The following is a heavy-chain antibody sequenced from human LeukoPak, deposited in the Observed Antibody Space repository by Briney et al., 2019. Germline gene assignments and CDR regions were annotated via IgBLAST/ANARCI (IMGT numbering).Heavy chain of an antibody. Sequence: ASVKVSCKASGYTFTSYYMHWVRQAPGQGLEWMGIINPSGGSTSYAQKFQGRVTMTRDTSTSTVYMELSSLRSEDTAVYYCARDGLAAAGIRYFDLWGRGTLVTVSS. CDR3: ARDGLAAAGIRYFDL. CDR2: INPSGGST. D-gene: IGHD6-13*01. CDR1: GYTFTSYY. J-gene: IGHJ2*01. V-gene: IGHV1-46*01.